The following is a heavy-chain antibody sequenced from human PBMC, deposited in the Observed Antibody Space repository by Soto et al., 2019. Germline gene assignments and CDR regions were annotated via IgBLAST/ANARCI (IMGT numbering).Heavy chain of an antibody. CDR2: INHSGST. J-gene: IGHJ2*01. V-gene: IGHV4-34*01. Sequence: SETLSLTCAVYGGSFSGYYWSWIRQPPGKGLEWIGEINHSGSTNYNPSLKSRVTISVDTSKNQFSLKLSSVTAADTAVYYCARGRLRWSLYWYFDLWGRGTLVTVSS. CDR1: GGSFSGYY. D-gene: IGHD4-17*01. CDR3: ARGRLRWSLYWYFDL.